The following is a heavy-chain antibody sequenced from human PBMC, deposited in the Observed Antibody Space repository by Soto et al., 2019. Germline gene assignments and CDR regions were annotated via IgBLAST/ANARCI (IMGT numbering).Heavy chain of an antibody. CDR2: VYPGDSET. J-gene: IGHJ3*01. CDR1: GYKFTTYW. CDR3: ARHAAAGGYNCDALDL. Sequence: PGESLKISCKASGYKFTTYWIGWVRQMPGKGLEWMGIVYPGDSETRYSPSFQGHVTVSADTSLSTAYLHWNSLWASDTAMYYCARHAAAGGYNCDALDLWCQGTMVTVSS. D-gene: IGHD6-13*01. V-gene: IGHV5-51*01.